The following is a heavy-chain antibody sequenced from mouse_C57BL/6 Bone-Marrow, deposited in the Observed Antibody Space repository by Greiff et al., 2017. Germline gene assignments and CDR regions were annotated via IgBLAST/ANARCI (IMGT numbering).Heavy chain of an antibody. J-gene: IGHJ2*01. V-gene: IGHV1-54*01. CDR1: GYAFTNYL. Sequence: QVQLQQSGAELVRPGTSVKVSCKASGYAFTNYLIEWVKQRPGQGLEWIGVINPGSGGTNYNEKFKGKATLTANKSSSTAYMQLSSLTSEDSAVYFCARWCVYFDYWGQGTTLTVSS. D-gene: IGHD1-1*02. CDR2: INPGSGGT. CDR3: ARWCVYFDY.